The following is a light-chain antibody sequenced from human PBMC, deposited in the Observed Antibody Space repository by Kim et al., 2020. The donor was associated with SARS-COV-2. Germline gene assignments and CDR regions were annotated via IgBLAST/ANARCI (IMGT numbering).Light chain of an antibody. CDR2: GAS. CDR3: QHYNNWPPWA. CDR1: QSVSSN. V-gene: IGKV3-15*01. J-gene: IGKJ1*01. Sequence: EILMTQSQATLSVSPGERATLSCRASQSVSSNLAWYQQKPGQPPRLLIYGASTRATGIPARFSGSGSGTEFTLTISSLQSEDFAVYYCQHYNNWPPWAFGQGTKVEIK.